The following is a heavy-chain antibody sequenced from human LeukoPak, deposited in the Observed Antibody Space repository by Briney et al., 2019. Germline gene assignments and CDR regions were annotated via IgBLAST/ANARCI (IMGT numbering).Heavy chain of an antibody. V-gene: IGHV1-69*04. CDR1: GGTFSSYA. D-gene: IGHD6-13*01. Sequence: GASVKVSCKASGGTFSSYAISWVRQAPGQGLEWMGRIIPILGIANYAQKFQGRVTITADKSTSTAYMELSSLRSEDTAVYYCASFTGYSSSYYIDHWGQGTLVTVSS. J-gene: IGHJ4*02. CDR3: ASFTGYSSSYYIDH. CDR2: IIPILGIA.